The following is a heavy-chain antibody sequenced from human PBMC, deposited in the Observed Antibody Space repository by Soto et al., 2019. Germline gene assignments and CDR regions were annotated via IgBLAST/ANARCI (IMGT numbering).Heavy chain of an antibody. V-gene: IGHV3-23*01. D-gene: IGHD4-17*01. Sequence: PGGSLRLSCAASGFTSSSYAMSWVRQAPGKGLEWVSAISGSGGSTYYADSVKGRFTISRDNSKNTLYLQMNSLRAEDTAVYYCAKDRRPTVVNRYGMDVWGQGTTVTVS. CDR3: AKDRRPTVVNRYGMDV. J-gene: IGHJ6*02. CDR2: ISGSGGST. CDR1: GFTSSSYA.